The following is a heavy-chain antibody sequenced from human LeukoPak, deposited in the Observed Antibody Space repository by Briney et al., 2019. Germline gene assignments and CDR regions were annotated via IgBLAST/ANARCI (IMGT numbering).Heavy chain of an antibody. Sequence: ASETLSLTCTVSGGSISSYYWSWIRQPPGKGLEWIGYIYYSGSTNYNPSLKSRVTISVDTSKNQFSLKLSSVTAADTAVYYCARAARVWELLGYYFDYWGQGTLVTVSS. CDR1: GGSISSYY. J-gene: IGHJ4*02. CDR2: IYYSGST. D-gene: IGHD1-26*01. V-gene: IGHV4-59*01. CDR3: ARAARVWELLGYYFDY.